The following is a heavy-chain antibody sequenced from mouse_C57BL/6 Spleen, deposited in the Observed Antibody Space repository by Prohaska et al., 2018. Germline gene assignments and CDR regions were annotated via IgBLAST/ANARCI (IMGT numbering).Heavy chain of an antibody. Sequence: PGAELVKPGASVKMSCKASGYTFTSYWITWVKQRPGQGLAWIGDIYPGSGSTNYNEKFKSKATLTVDRSASTAYMQLSSLTSEDSAVYYCAIPTGGYWGQGTTLTVSS. CDR3: AIPTGGY. CDR1: GYTFTSYW. V-gene: IGHV1-55*01. D-gene: IGHD4-1*01. CDR2: IYPGSGST. J-gene: IGHJ2*01.